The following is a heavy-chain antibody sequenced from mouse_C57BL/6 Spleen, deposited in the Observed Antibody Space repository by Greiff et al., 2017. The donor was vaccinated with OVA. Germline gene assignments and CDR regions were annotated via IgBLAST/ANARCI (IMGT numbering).Heavy chain of an antibody. CDR1: GFTFSDYG. V-gene: IGHV5-17*01. CDR3: AREGLRNFDY. J-gene: IGHJ2*01. Sequence: EVKVVESGGGLVKPGGSLKLSCAASGFTFSDYGMHWVRQAPEKELEWVAYISSGSSTIYYADTVKGRFTISRDNAKNTLFLQMTSLRSEDTAMYYCAREGLRNFDYWGQGTTLTVSS. CDR2: ISSGSSTI. D-gene: IGHD2-4*01.